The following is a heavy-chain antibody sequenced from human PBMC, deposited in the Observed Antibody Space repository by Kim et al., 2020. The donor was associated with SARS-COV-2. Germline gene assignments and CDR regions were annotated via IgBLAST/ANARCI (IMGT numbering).Heavy chain of an antibody. D-gene: IGHD2-8*01. J-gene: IGHJ4*02. CDR2: IHTGNGNT. CDR3: ARDQVPVRDFEF. Sequence: ASVKVSCKASGYTFATYAMHWVRQAPGQRLEWMGWIHTGNGNTKYAQKFQDRVTITRDTSANTAYMELSSLRSEDTAIYYCARDQVPVRDFEFWGQGTLV. CDR1: GYTFATYA. V-gene: IGHV1-3*04.